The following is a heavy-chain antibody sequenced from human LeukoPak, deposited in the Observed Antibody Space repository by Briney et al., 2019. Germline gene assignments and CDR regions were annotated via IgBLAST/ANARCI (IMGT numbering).Heavy chain of an antibody. CDR1: GFTFSSYA. CDR2: ISGSGGST. Sequence: PGGSLRLSCAASGFTFSSYAMSWVRQAPGKGLEWVSAISGSGGSTYYADSVKGRFTISRDNSKNTLYLQMNSLRAEDTAVYYCAKDRVGAYYYGSGSYSFDYWGQGTLVTVSS. CDR3: AKDRVGAYYYGSGSYSFDY. D-gene: IGHD3-10*01. J-gene: IGHJ4*02. V-gene: IGHV3-23*01.